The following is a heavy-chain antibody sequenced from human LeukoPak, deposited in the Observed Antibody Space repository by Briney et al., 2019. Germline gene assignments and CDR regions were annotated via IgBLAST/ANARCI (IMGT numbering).Heavy chain of an antibody. V-gene: IGHV4-34*01. J-gene: IGHJ3*02. D-gene: IGHD3-10*01. Sequence: SETLSLTCAVYGGSFSGYYWSWIRQPPGKGLEWIGEINHSGSTNYNPSLKSRVTISIDTSKNQFSLKLSSVTAADTAVYYCARQGSSSGSYNHDAFDIWGQGTMVTVSS. CDR1: GGSFSGYY. CDR3: ARQGSSSGSYNHDAFDI. CDR2: INHSGST.